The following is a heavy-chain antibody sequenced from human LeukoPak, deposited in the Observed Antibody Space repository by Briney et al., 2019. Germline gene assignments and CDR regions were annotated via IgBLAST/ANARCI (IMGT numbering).Heavy chain of an antibody. CDR1: GFTFSRFT. CDR2: ISSSSSYI. J-gene: IGHJ3*01. CDR3: ARDLDDAFDL. Sequence: GGSLRLSCAASGFTFSRFTMNWVRQAPGKGLEWVASISSSSSYIYYADSVKGRFTISRDNAKNSMYLQMNSLRAEDTAVYSRARDLDDAFDLWGQGTMVTVSS. V-gene: IGHV3-21*01. D-gene: IGHD1-1*01.